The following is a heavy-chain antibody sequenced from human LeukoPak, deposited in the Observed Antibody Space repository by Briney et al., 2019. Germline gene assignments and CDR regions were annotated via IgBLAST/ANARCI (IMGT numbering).Heavy chain of an antibody. V-gene: IGHV3-43*02. J-gene: IGHJ4*02. CDR1: GFTFGDFA. CDR3: TKGGQTAAGGTAH. D-gene: IGHD6-13*01. Sequence: GGSLRLSCAASGFTFGDFAMHWVRQAPGKGLEWISLITRDGSRTYYADSVKGRFTISRDNSKNSLYVQMNSLRIEDTALYYCTKGGQTAAGGTAHWGRGTLVTVSS. CDR2: ITRDGSRT.